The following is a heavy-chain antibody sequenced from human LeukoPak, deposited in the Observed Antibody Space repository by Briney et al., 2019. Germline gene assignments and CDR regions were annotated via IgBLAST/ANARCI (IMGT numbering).Heavy chain of an antibody. D-gene: IGHD4/OR15-4a*01. Sequence: GGALRLSCAASGFRFNTYWMSWVRQASGKGLEWVANIKQDGNEKYYADSVKGRFTISRDNGKNSLDLQMNRLRADDTAVYYCARDTLGEGEDANYAVYYFDYWGQGTVVTVSS. CDR2: IKQDGNEK. J-gene: IGHJ4*02. CDR3: ARDTLGEGEDANYAVYYFDY. V-gene: IGHV3-7*01. CDR1: GFRFNTYW.